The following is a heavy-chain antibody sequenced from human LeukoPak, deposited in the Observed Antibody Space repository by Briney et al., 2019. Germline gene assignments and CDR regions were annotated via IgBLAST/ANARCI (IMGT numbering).Heavy chain of an antibody. D-gene: IGHD5-12*01. CDR1: GGSISSGSYY. J-gene: IGHJ6*03. CDR2: IYTSGST. CDR3: ARVGGYDSLWNYYYMDV. V-gene: IGHV4-61*02. Sequence: SETLSLTCTVSGGSISSGSYYWSWIRQPAGKGLEWIGRIYTSGSTNYSPSLKSRVTISVDTSKNQFSLKLSSVTAADTAVYYCARVGGYDSLWNYYYMDVWGKGTTVTISS.